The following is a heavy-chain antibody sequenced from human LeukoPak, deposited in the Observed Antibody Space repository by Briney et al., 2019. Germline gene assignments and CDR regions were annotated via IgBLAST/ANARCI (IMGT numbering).Heavy chain of an antibody. CDR1: GFTFGDYA. D-gene: IGHD3-10*01. Sequence: GRSLRLSCTASGFTFGDYAMSWVRQAPGKGLEWVGFIRSKACGGTTEYAASVKGRFTISRDDSKSIAYLQMNSLKTEDTAVYYCTREGSRGTFYYYYMDVWGKGTTVTVSS. CDR3: TREGSRGTFYYYYMDV. V-gene: IGHV3-49*04. J-gene: IGHJ6*03. CDR2: IRSKACGGTT.